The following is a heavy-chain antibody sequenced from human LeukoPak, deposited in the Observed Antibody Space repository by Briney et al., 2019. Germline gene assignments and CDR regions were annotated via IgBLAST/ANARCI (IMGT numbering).Heavy chain of an antibody. J-gene: IGHJ4*02. D-gene: IGHD1-20*01. CDR2: IYYSGST. Sequence: PSETLSLTCTVSGGSISSSSYYWGWIRQPPGKGLEWIGSIYYSGSTYYNPSLKSRVTISVDTSKNQFSLKLSSVTAADTAVYYCARDVDNWNDVARFDYWGQGTLVTVSS. CDR3: ARDVDNWNDVARFDY. CDR1: GGSISSSSYY. V-gene: IGHV4-39*07.